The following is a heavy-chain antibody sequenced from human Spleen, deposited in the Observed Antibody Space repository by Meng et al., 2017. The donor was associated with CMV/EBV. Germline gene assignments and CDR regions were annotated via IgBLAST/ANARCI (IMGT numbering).Heavy chain of an antibody. V-gene: IGHV4-31*03. CDR1: GGSISSGGYY. J-gene: IGHJ4*02. D-gene: IGHD2-2*01. Sequence: SETLSLTCTVSGGSISSGGYYWSWIRQHPGKGLEWIGYIYYSGSTYYNPSLKSRVTISVDTSKNQFSLKLSSVTAADTAVYYCARGAYCSSTSCWRGGVDYWGQGTLVTVSS. CDR2: IYYSGST. CDR3: ARGAYCSSTSCWRGGVDY.